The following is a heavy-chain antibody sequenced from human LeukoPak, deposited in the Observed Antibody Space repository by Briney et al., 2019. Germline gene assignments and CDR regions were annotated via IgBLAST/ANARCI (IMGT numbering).Heavy chain of an antibody. D-gene: IGHD2-8*01. CDR3: ARDYVDDIPMIKDY. J-gene: IGHJ4*02. V-gene: IGHV1-46*01. CDR2: INLSGGST. CDR1: GYTFTSYH. Sequence: ASVKVSCKASGYTFTSYHMHWVRQAPGQGLEWMGLINLSGGSTTFAQRFQGRVTLTRDTSTSTVYMELSSLRSEDTAVYYCARDYVDDIPMIKDYWGQGTLVTVSS.